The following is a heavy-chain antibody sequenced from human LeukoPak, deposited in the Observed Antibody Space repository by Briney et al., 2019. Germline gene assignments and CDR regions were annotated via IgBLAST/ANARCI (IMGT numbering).Heavy chain of an antibody. V-gene: IGHV4-59*01. J-gene: IGHJ4*02. Sequence: SETLSLTCTVSGGSISSYYWSWIRQPPGKGLEWTGYIYYSGSTNYNPSLKSRVTISVDTSKNQFSLKLSSVTAADTAVYYCARGDSSGWYVDYWGQGTLVTVSS. CDR1: GGSISSYY. CDR3: ARGDSSGWYVDY. CDR2: IYYSGST. D-gene: IGHD6-19*01.